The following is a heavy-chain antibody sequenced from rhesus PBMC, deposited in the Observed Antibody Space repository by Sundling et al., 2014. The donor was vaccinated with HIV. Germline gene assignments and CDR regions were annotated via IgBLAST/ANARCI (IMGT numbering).Heavy chain of an antibody. D-gene: IGHD1-20*01. CDR3: ARGGGTMEY. CDR1: GFIVSDYY. V-gene: IGHV3-116*02. Sequence: EVQLVESGGGLVQPGGSLRLSCAASGFIVSDYYMTWVRQAPGKGPEWVGFIRNKANGGTAVYAASVKGRFTISRDESKSIASLQMNSLKTEDTAVYYCARGGGTMEYWGQGVLVSVSS. CDR2: IRNKANGGTA. J-gene: IGHJ4*01.